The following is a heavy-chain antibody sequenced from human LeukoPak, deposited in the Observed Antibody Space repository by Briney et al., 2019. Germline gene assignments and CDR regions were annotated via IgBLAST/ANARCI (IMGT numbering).Heavy chain of an antibody. CDR3: ARGDDSGYYDYFDY. CDR2: IYTSGNT. D-gene: IGHD3-22*01. Sequence: GGSLRLSCAASGFTVDSNYLSWVRQAPGKGLEWVSTIYTSGNTYYAASVKGRFTISRDFSKNTVFLHMNSLRAEDTAMYYCARGDDSGYYDYFDYWGQGALVTVPS. V-gene: IGHV3-53*01. J-gene: IGHJ4*02. CDR1: GFTVDSNY.